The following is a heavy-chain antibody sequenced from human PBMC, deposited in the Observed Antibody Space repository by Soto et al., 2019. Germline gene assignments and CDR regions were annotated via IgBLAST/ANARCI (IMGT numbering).Heavy chain of an antibody. CDR2: IYYSGST. CDR3: ARDKITGLFDY. J-gene: IGHJ4*02. CDR1: GGSISSGDSY. D-gene: IGHD2-8*02. V-gene: IGHV4-30-4*01. Sequence: PSETLSLTCTVSGGSISSGDSYWSWIRQPPGKGLEWIGDIYYSGSTNYNPSLKSRVTISVDTSKNQFSLKLTSVTAADTAVYYCARDKITGLFDYWGQGTLVTVSS.